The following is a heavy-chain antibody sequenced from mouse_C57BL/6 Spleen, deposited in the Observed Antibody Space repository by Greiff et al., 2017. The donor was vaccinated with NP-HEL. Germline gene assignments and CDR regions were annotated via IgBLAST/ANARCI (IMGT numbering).Heavy chain of an antibody. D-gene: IGHD1-1*01. CDR3: ARSLYYGSSYGGYFDV. J-gene: IGHJ1*03. V-gene: IGHV1-22*01. CDR2: INPNNGGT. Sequence: EVQLQQSGPELVKPGASVKMSCKASGYTFTDYNMHWVKQSHGKSLEWIGYINPNNGGTSYNQKFKGKATLTVNKSSSTAYMELRSLTSEDSAVYYCARSLYYGSSYGGYFDVWGTGTTVTVSS. CDR1: GYTFTDYN.